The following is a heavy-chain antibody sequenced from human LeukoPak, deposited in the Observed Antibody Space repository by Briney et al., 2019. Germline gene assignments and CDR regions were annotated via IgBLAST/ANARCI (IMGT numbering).Heavy chain of an antibody. V-gene: IGHV3-15*01. D-gene: IGHD3-10*01. Sequence: GGSLRLSCAASGFTFSYAWMSWVRQAPGKGLEWVGRIKSKTDGGTTDHGAPVKGRFTISRDDSKKTLYLQMNSLKTEDTGVCYCATDAPFYGSGSYFSDFQHWGQGTLVTVSS. CDR1: GFTFSYAW. CDR2: IKSKTDGGTT. J-gene: IGHJ1*01. CDR3: ATDAPFYGSGSYFSDFQH.